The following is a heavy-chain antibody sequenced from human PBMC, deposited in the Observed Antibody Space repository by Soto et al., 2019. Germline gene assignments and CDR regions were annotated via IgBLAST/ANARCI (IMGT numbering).Heavy chain of an antibody. Sequence: QVQLVQSGAEVKKPGSSVQVSCKASGGGNLRDYRTTWVRQAPGQGLEWMGGIIPKLGSANYAQNFQGIATITAEESKNTDYMELRSLRSEDTAVEYCARGGGGYNSGAVYWGQGTPVTVSS. J-gene: IGHJ4*02. V-gene: IGHV1-69*01. CDR3: ARGGGGYNSGAVY. CDR1: GGGNLRDYR. CDR2: IIPKLGSA. D-gene: IGHD2-21*02.